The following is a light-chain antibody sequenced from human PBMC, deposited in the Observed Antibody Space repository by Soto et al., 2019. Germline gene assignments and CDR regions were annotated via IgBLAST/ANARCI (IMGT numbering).Light chain of an antibody. J-gene: IGKJ5*01. V-gene: IGKV3-15*01. CDR1: QTILSN. CDR3: QQYNNWPIT. Sequence: EILLTQSPAILSVSPGQRATLSCRASQTILSNLAWYQQKPGQAPRLLVYGASTRATGIPARFSGSGSATEFSLTISSLQSEDFAVYYCQQYNNWPITFGQGTRLEIK. CDR2: GAS.